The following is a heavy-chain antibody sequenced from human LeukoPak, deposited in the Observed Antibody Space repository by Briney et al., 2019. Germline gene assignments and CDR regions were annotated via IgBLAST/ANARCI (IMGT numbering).Heavy chain of an antibody. CDR1: GGTFSSYA. V-gene: IGHV1-69*13. D-gene: IGHD3-22*01. Sequence: EASVKVSCKASGGTFSSYAISWVRQAPGQGLEWMGGIIPIFGTANYAQKFQGRVTITADESTSTAYMELSSLRSEDTAVYYCASPYYYDSSGYYSAFDICGQGTMGTVSS. CDR2: IIPIFGTA. CDR3: ASPYYYDSSGYYSAFDI. J-gene: IGHJ3*02.